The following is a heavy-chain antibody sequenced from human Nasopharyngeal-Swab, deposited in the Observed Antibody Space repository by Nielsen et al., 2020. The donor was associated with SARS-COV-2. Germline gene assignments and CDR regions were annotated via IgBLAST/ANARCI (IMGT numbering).Heavy chain of an antibody. V-gene: IGHV3-7*03. CDR2: KKQDGSEK. D-gene: IGHD5-18*01. CDR3: AKRGYSYVNKFDL. Sequence: GGSLRLSCAASGFTFSGYWMSWVRQAPGKGLEWVASKKQDGSEKYYVDSVKGRFTISRDNAKNSLYLQMNSLRAEDTAVYYCAKRGYSYVNKFDLWGQGTLVTVSS. CDR1: GFTFSGYW. J-gene: IGHJ4*02.